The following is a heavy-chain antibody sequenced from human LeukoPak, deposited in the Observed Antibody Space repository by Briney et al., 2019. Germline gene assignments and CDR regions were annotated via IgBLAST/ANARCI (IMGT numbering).Heavy chain of an antibody. J-gene: IGHJ4*02. V-gene: IGHV4-34*01. Sequence: KTSETLSLTCAVYGGSFSGYYWSWIRQPPGKGLEWIGEINHSGSTNYNPSLKSRVTISVDTSKNQFSLKLSSVTAADTAVYYCARRRSVAGIVDYWGQGTLVTVSS. CDR3: ARRRSVAGIVDY. CDR2: INHSGST. D-gene: IGHD6-19*01. CDR1: GGSFSGYY.